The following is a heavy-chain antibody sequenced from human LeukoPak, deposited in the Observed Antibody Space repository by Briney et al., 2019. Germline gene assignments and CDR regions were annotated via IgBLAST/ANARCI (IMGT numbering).Heavy chain of an antibody. CDR3: ARVSGRYFDWLFPSCYYGMDV. CDR2: ICANNDNT. V-gene: IGHV1-18*01. D-gene: IGHD3-9*01. Sequence: GASVKDSSKAPRYTFTRSGISWGPHTLEQGLWWMGWICANNDNTNYTQKLQGAVTISTDTSTSTAYMELRSLRSVDTAVYYCARVSGRYFDWLFPSCYYGMDVWGQGTTVTVSS. CDR1: RYTFTRSG. J-gene: IGHJ6*02.